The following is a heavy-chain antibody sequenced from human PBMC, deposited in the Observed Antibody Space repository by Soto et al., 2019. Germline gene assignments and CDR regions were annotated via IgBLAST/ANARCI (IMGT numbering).Heavy chain of an antibody. J-gene: IGHJ6*02. CDR3: ARSGSTRYYGMDV. V-gene: IGHV5-51*01. CDR2: IYPGDSDT. Sequence: EFLKIWGKGSGYSFTSYWIGWVRQIPGKGLEWMGIIYPGDSDTRYSPSFQGQVTISADKSISTAYLQWSSLKASDTAMYYCARSGSTRYYGMDVWGQGTTVPVSS. D-gene: IGHD2-2*01. CDR1: GYSFTSYW.